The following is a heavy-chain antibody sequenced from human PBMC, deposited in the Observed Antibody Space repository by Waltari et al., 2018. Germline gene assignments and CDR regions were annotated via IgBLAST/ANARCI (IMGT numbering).Heavy chain of an antibody. Sequence: QVPLVPSGAEVTRPGASVKVSCKASGYTFTANYVHWVRQAPGQGLEWMGWIHPNSGATDYAQQFQGRVTMTLDTSISTLYMELSRLGSDDTAVYYCARAWFNSGFDYWGQGSLVTVSS. D-gene: IGHD3-10*01. CDR2: IHPNSGAT. J-gene: IGHJ4*02. CDR3: ARAWFNSGFDY. CDR1: GYTFTANY. V-gene: IGHV1-2*02.